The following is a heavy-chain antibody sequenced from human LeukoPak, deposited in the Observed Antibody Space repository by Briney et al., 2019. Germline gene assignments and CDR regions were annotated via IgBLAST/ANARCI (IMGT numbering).Heavy chain of an antibody. CDR3: AVGDDYYYYMDV. CDR2: MNPNSGNT. Sequence: GASVKVSCKASGGTFSSYAISWVRQATGQGLEWMGWMNPNSGNTGYAQKFQGRVTMTRNTSISTAYMELSSLRSEDTAVYYCAVGDDYYYYMDVWGKGTTVTISS. D-gene: IGHD3-16*01. J-gene: IGHJ6*03. CDR1: GGTFSSYA. V-gene: IGHV1-8*02.